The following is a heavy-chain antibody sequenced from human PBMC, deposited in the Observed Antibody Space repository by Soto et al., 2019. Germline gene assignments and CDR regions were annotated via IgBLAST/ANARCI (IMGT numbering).Heavy chain of an antibody. J-gene: IGHJ5*02. V-gene: IGHV5-51*01. D-gene: IGHD1-26*01. CDR2: IYPDDSDT. CDR1: GYSFTNYL. Sequence: PGESLKISCKTSGYSFTNYLIGWVRQKPGKGLEWMGIIYPDDSDTKYSPSFQGQVTISVDKSISTAYLQWSSLKASDTAIYYCAKYSGNYEHWFDPWGQGTLVTVSS. CDR3: AKYSGNYEHWFDP.